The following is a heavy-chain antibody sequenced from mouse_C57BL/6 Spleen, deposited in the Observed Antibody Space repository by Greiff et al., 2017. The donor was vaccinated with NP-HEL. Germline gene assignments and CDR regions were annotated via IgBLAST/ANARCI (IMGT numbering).Heavy chain of an antibody. V-gene: IGHV1-64*01. J-gene: IGHJ2*01. CDR3: ARGDYYYGSSPHYFDY. CDR2: IHPNSGST. CDR1: GYTFTSYW. Sequence: QVQLQQSGAELVKPGASVKLSCKASGYTFTSYWMHWVKQRPGQGLEWIGMIHPNSGSTNYNEKFKSKATLTVDKSSSTAYMQLSSLTSEDSAVYYCARGDYYYGSSPHYFDYWGQGTTLTVSS. D-gene: IGHD1-1*01.